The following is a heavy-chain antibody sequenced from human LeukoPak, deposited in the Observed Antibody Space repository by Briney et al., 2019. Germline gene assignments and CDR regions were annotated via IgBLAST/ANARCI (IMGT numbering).Heavy chain of an antibody. CDR2: IYYSGST. J-gene: IGHJ5*02. CDR3: ARDRLRLNRYNWFDP. CDR1: GGSISSSSYY. D-gene: IGHD4-17*01. V-gene: IGHV4-39*07. Sequence: PSETLSLTCTVSGGSISSSSYYWGWIRQPPGKGLEWIGSIYYSGSTYYNPSLKSRVTISVDTSKNQFSLKLSSVTAADTAVYYCARDRLRLNRYNWFDPWGQGTLVTVSS.